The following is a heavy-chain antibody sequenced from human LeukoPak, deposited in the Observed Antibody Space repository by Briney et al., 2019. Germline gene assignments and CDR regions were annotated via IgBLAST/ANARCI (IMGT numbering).Heavy chain of an antibody. CDR3: TLRGYSGYDYY. J-gene: IGHJ4*02. V-gene: IGHV3-15*01. Sequence: SGGSLRLSCAASGFTFSSYWMSWVRQAPGKGLEWVGHIKSKSDGGATDYAAAVNGRFTISRDEDSKKTLYLQMNSLKTEDTAMYFCTLRGYSGYDYYWGQGTLVTVSS. D-gene: IGHD5-12*01. CDR1: GFTFSSYW. CDR2: IKSKSDGGAT.